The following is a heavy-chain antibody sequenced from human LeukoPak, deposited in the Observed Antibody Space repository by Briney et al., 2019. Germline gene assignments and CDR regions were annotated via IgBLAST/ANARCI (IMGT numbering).Heavy chain of an antibody. J-gene: IGHJ6*03. V-gene: IGHV4-59*01. Sequence: SETLSLTRTVSGASISSYFWSWIRQPPGKGLEWIGYIYYSGTTNYNPSLKSRIAISLDTSKKQFSLRLSSVTAADTAVYYCARSTSGYYSKHYDFYMDVWGKGTTVTVSS. CDR2: IYYSGTT. CDR1: GASISSYF. D-gene: IGHD3-22*01. CDR3: ARSTSGYYSKHYDFYMDV.